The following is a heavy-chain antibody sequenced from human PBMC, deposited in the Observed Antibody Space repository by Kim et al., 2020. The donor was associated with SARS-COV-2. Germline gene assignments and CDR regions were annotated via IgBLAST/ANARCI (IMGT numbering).Heavy chain of an antibody. CDR2: MNPNSGNT. V-gene: IGHV1-8*01. J-gene: IGHJ6*02. CDR1: GYTFTSYD. D-gene: IGHD2-2*01. CDR3: ARTYCSSTSCYRPYYYGMDV. Sequence: DSVKVSCKASGYTFTSYDINWVRQATGQGLEWMGWMNPNSGNTGYAQKFQGRVTMTRNTSISTAYMELSSLRSEDTAVYYCARTYCSSTSCYRPYYYGMDVWGQGTTVTVSS.